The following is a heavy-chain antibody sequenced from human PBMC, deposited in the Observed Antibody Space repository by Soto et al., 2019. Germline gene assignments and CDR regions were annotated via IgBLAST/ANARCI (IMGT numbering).Heavy chain of an antibody. Sequence: SETLSLTCAASGGSISSSNWWSWVRQPPGKGLEWIGEIYHSGSTNYNPSLKSRVTISVDKSKNQFSLKLSSVTAADTAVYYCASIDSSGYIGFDYWGQGTLVTVSS. D-gene: IGHD3-22*01. CDR1: GGSISSSNW. CDR3: ASIDSSGYIGFDY. J-gene: IGHJ4*02. V-gene: IGHV4-4*02. CDR2: IYHSGST.